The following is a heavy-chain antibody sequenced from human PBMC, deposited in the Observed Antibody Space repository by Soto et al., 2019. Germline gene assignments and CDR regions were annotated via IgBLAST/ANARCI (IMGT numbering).Heavy chain of an antibody. CDR2: IRSEAYSRAA. D-gene: IGHD2-8*01. J-gene: IGHJ6*02. V-gene: IGHV3-49*04. Sequence: QPGGSLRLSCTAFGFIFRDYGMSWVRQAPGKGLEWVGFIRSEAYSRAADYAASVKDRFTISRDDSKSIAYLQMNSLKTEDTAVYYCTRRSCTNGVCHSGYGMDVWGQGTTVTVSS. CDR3: TRRSCTNGVCHSGYGMDV. CDR1: GFIFRDYG.